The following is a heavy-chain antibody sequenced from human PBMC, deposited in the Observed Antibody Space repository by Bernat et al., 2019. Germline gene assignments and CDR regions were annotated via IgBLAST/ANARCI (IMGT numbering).Heavy chain of an antibody. J-gene: IGHJ4*02. CDR3: ARRIAVAGTFDY. Sequence: EVQLVQSGAEVKKPGESLRISCKGSGYRFTSYWISWVRQMPGEGLEWMGTIDPSDSYTNYSPSFQGHVTISADKSISTAYLQWSSPKASDTAMYYCARRIAVAGTFDYWGQGTLVTVSS. CDR2: IDPSDSYT. D-gene: IGHD6-19*01. V-gene: IGHV5-10-1*03. CDR1: GYRFTSYW.